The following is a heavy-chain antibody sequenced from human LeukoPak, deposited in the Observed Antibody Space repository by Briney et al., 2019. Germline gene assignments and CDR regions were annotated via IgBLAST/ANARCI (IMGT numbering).Heavy chain of an antibody. D-gene: IGHD6-19*01. CDR1: GGSIRSSYYY. V-gene: IGHV4-39*02. CDR3: AREPDSSGWYNPLYYFDY. Sequence: SETLSLTCTVSGGSIRSSYYYWGWIRQPPGKGLEWIGSIYDSGSTYYNPSLKSRVTISVDTSKNQFSLKLNSVTAADTAVYYCAREPDSSGWYNPLYYFDYWGQGTLVTVSS. J-gene: IGHJ4*02. CDR2: IYDSGST.